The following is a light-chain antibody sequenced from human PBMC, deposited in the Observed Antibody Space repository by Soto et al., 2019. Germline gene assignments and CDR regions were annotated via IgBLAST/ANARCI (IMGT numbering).Light chain of an antibody. CDR1: QTISFY. CDR2: AAS. V-gene: IGKV1-39*01. J-gene: IGKJ2*01. CDR3: QQSYNTPRT. Sequence: DIHMTQSPSSLSASVGDSVTITCRASQTISFYLNWYQQKPGQAPQLLIYAASSLQTGAPSRFSGSGYGTDFNLTISSLQPGDFATYYCQQSYNTPRTFGQGTNLEV.